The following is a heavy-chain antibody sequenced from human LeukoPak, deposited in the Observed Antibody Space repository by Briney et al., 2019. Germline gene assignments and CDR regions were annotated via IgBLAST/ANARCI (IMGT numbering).Heavy chain of an antibody. D-gene: IGHD5-12*01. CDR3: ARGDSGYDYGFDN. Sequence: ASVKVSCKASGGTFSSHAISWVRQAPGQGLEWVGGIIPIFGTTNYAQKFQGRVTFTTDESTSTGYMELRSLRSDDTAVYYCARGDSGYDYGFDNWGQGTLVTVSS. J-gene: IGHJ4*02. CDR2: IIPIFGTT. CDR1: GGTFSSHA. V-gene: IGHV1-69*05.